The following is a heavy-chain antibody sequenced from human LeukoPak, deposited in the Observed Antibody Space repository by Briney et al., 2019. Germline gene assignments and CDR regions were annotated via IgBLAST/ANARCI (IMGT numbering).Heavy chain of an antibody. CDR2: ILGSGGST. CDR3: AKGDYAGEPEAFDI. D-gene: IGHD4-23*01. V-gene: IGHV3-23*01. Sequence: GGSLRLSCAATGITLSSYGMRWVRQAPGKGLEWVSVILGSGGSTYYANSVRGRFTISRDNSKTTLYLQMNSLRADDTAVYYCAKGDYAGEPEAFDIWGHGTMVTVSS. J-gene: IGHJ3*02. CDR1: GITLSSYG.